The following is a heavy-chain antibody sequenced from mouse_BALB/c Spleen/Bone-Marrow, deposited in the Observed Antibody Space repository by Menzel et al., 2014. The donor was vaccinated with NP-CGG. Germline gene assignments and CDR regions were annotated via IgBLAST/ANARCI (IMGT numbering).Heavy chain of an antibody. CDR2: INPFIGAT. J-gene: IGHJ4*01. CDR3: ARSRYVPMGY. Sequence: EVQLQQSGPELVKPGASVKISCKASGYSFTGYYMHWVKQSHVKSLEWIGRINPFIGATSYSQNFKDKASLTVDKSSSTAYMELHSLTFEDSAVYYCARSRYVPMGYWGQGTSVTVSS. D-gene: IGHD2-12*01. V-gene: IGHV1-31*01. CDR1: GYSFTGYY.